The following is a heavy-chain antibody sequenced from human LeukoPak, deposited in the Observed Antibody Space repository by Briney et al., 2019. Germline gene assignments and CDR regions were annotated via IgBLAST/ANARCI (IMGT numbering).Heavy chain of an antibody. Sequence: SGGSLRLSCAASGFTFDDYAMHWVRQAPGKGLEWVSGISWNSGTIGYADSVEGRFTISRDNAKNSLYLQMNSLRAEDTALYYCAKDRSGSYSNWFDPWGQGTLVTVSS. J-gene: IGHJ5*02. V-gene: IGHV3-9*01. CDR2: ISWNSGTI. CDR3: AKDRSGSYSNWFDP. CDR1: GFTFDDYA. D-gene: IGHD1-26*01.